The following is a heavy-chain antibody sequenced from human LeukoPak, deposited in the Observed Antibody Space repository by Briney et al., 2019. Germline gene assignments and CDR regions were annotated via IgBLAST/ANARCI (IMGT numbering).Heavy chain of an antibody. CDR3: AADIPSAIYPIDF. Sequence: PEGSLRLSCTASGFTFSSAWMSWVRQAPGKGLEWVGLIKSKADGETTHYAAPVKDRFTLSRDDSIRTLYLRMNNLKTEDTAVYYCAADIPSAIYPIDFWGQGALVTVST. J-gene: IGHJ4*02. V-gene: IGHV3-15*01. CDR2: IKSKADGETT. CDR1: GFTFSSAW. D-gene: IGHD2-21*01.